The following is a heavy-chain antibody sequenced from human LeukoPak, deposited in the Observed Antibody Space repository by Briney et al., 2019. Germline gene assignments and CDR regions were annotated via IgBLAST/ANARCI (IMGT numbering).Heavy chain of an antibody. D-gene: IGHD1-26*01. CDR3: ARDSGSYLHAFDI. CDR1: GFTFSSYS. CDR2: ISSSSSYI. J-gene: IGHJ3*02. Sequence: GGSLRLSCAASGFTFSSYSMNWVRQAPGKGLEWVSSISSSSSYIYYADSVKGRFTISRDNAKNSLYLQMNSLRAEDTAAYYCARDSGSYLHAFDIWGQGTMVTVSS. V-gene: IGHV3-21*01.